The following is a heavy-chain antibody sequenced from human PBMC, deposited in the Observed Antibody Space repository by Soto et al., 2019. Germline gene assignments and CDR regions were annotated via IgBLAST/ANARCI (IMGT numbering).Heavy chain of an antibody. CDR1: GGSISSSSYY. V-gene: IGHV4-39*07. Sequence: ETLSLTCTVSGGSISSSSYYWGWIRQPPGKGLEWLGSIYYSGSTYYNPSLQSRVTISVDTSKNQFSLKLSSVTAADTAVYYCARAKITRSPNWCDPGGQGTLVTAPQ. J-gene: IGHJ5*02. D-gene: IGHD1-20*01. CDR3: ARAKITRSPNWCDP. CDR2: IYYSGST.